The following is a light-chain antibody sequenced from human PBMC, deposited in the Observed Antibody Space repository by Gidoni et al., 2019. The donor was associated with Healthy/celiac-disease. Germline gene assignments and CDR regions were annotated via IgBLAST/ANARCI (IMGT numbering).Light chain of an antibody. CDR3: QQRSNWPSALT. CDR1: QSVSSY. V-gene: IGKV3-11*01. CDR2: DAS. J-gene: IGKJ4*01. Sequence: EFVLPQSPATLSLSPGERATLSCRASQSVSSYLAWYQQKPGQAPRLLIYDASNRATGIPARFSGSGSGTDFTLTISSLEPEDFAVYYCQQRSNWPSALTFGGGTKVEIK.